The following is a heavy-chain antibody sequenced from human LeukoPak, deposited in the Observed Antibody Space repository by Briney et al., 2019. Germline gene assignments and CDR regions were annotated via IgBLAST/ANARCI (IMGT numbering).Heavy chain of an antibody. J-gene: IGHJ3*02. V-gene: IGHV4-31*03. CDR3: ATYGSGSRAFDI. CDR1: GGSISSGTYY. Sequence: SETLSLTCTVAGGSISSGTYYWSWIRQHPGKGLEWIGYIYYSGSTYYSPSLKSRVSISVDTSKNQFSLNLNFVTAADTAVYYCATYGSGSRAFDIWGQGTMVTVSS. D-gene: IGHD3-10*01. CDR2: IYYSGST.